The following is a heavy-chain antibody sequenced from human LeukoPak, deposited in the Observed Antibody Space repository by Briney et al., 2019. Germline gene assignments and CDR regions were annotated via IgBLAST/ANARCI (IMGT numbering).Heavy chain of an antibody. CDR1: GFTFSSYA. Sequence: GGSLRLSCAASGFTFSSYAMHWVRQAPGKGLEWVAVISYDGSNKYYADSVKGRFTISRDNSKNTLYLQMNSLRAEDTAVYYCARVVDSSWYFDYWGQGTLVTVSS. V-gene: IGHV3-30-3*01. J-gene: IGHJ4*02. CDR3: ARVVDSSWYFDY. D-gene: IGHD6-13*01. CDR2: ISYDGSNK.